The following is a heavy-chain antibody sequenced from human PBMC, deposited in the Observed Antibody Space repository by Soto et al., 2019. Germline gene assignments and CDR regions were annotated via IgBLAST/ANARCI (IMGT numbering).Heavy chain of an antibody. CDR3: AKGYVEWIPAPCFFDD. Sequence: PGGSLRLSCAASGFTFDDYAMHWVRQAPGKGLEWVSSISWNSGNIGYADSVKGRFAVSRDNAKNSLFLQMNSLRAEDTAFYYCAKGYVEWIPAPCFFDDWGQGTLVTVSS. CDR1: GFTFDDYA. V-gene: IGHV3-9*01. J-gene: IGHJ4*02. CDR2: ISWNSGNI. D-gene: IGHD5-18*01.